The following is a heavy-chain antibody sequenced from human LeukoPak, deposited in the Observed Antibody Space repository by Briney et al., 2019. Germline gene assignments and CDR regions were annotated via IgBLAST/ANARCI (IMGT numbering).Heavy chain of an antibody. CDR2: IWYDGSNK. Sequence: PGRSLRLSCAASGFTFSSYGMHWVRRAPGKGLEWVAVIWYDGSNKYYADSVKGRFTISRDNSKNTLYLQMNSLRAEDTAVYYCAMTRITIFGVATHYFDYWGQGTLVTVSS. CDR3: AMTRITIFGVATHYFDY. V-gene: IGHV3-33*01. CDR1: GFTFSSYG. D-gene: IGHD3-3*01. J-gene: IGHJ4*02.